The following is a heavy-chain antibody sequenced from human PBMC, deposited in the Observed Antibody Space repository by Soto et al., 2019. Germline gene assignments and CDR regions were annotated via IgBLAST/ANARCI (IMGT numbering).Heavy chain of an antibody. D-gene: IGHD2-2*01. Sequence: PGGSLRLSCAASGFTFSSYAMSWVRQAPGKGLEWVSAISGSGGSTYYADSVKGRFTISRDNSKNTLYLQMNSLRAEDTAVYYCAKSGRIVVVPAAHDYWGQGTLVTVSS. CDR3: AKSGRIVVVPAAHDY. V-gene: IGHV3-23*01. J-gene: IGHJ4*02. CDR2: ISGSGGST. CDR1: GFTFSSYA.